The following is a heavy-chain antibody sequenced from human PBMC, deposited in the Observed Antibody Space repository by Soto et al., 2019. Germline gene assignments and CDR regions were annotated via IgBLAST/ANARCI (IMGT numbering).Heavy chain of an antibody. V-gene: IGHV3-30-3*01. CDR2: ISYDGSNK. D-gene: IGHD6-19*01. CDR1: GFTFSSYA. J-gene: IGHJ4*02. Sequence: QVQLVESGGGVVQPGRTLRLSCAASGFTFSSYAMHWVRQAPGTGLEWVAVISYDGSNKYYADSVKGRFTTSRDNSKNPLYLQRNNLRAEDTAVYYCAGVQGIAVTEDYWGQGTLVTVSS. CDR3: AGVQGIAVTEDY.